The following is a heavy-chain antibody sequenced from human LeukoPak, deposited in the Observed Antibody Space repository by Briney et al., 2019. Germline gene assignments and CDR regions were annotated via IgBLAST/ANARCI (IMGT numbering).Heavy chain of an antibody. CDR3: ARLRRSRLAEFDY. J-gene: IGHJ4*02. Sequence: PSETLSLTCAVYGGSFSGYYWSWIRQPPGKGLEWIREINHSGSTNYNPSLKSRVTISVDTSKNQFSLKLSSLTAADTAVYYCARLRRSRLAEFDYWGQGTLVTVSS. CDR1: GGSFSGYY. V-gene: IGHV4-34*01. D-gene: IGHD3-3*02. CDR2: INHSGST.